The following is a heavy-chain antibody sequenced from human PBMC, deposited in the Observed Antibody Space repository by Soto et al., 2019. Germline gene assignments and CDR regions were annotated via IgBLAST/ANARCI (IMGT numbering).Heavy chain of an antibody. V-gene: IGHV1-69*12. Sequence: QVQLVQSGAEVKKPGSSVKVSCKASGGTFRSYAITWVRQAPGQGLEWMGGFSPIFGTANYAQKFQGRVKITADESKSTAYMELSSLRSEDTAVYYSARDRGPSSGYYPYWFDPWGQGTLVTVSS. D-gene: IGHD3-22*01. CDR2: FSPIFGTA. CDR1: GGTFRSYA. CDR3: ARDRGPSSGYYPYWFDP. J-gene: IGHJ5*02.